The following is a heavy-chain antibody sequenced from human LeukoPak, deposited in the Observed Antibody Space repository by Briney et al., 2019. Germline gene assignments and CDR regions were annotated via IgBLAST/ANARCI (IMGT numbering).Heavy chain of an antibody. CDR2: MSGDGATT. J-gene: IGHJ4*02. Sequence: GGSLRLSCTASGFTFSSYGMSCVRHAPEKRLEWAADMSGDGATTYYADSVKGRFTISRDNSKNALYLQINSLGAEDTAVYYCAKDRLGAMLYFDCWGQGTLVTVSS. D-gene: IGHD1-26*01. CDR1: GFTFSSYG. V-gene: IGHV3-23*01. CDR3: AKDRLGAMLYFDC.